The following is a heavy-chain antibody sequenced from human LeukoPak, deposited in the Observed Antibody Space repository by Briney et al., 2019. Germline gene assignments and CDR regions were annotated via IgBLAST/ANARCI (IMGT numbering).Heavy chain of an antibody. Sequence: GGSLRLSCAASGFTFSSNWMHWVRQAPGNGLVLVSRVSGDGGSTSYVDFLKGRFTISRDNAKNTLYLQMNSLRDEDTAVYYCVRIRYDSSGRYFDNWVQGTLVNVSS. CDR3: VRIRYDSSGRYFDN. CDR1: GFTFSSNW. V-gene: IGHV3-74*01. J-gene: IGHJ4*02. D-gene: IGHD3-22*01. CDR2: VSGDGGST.